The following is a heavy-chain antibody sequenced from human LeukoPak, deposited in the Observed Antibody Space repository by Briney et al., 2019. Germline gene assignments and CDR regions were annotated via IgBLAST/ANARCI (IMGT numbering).Heavy chain of an antibody. Sequence: ASVKVSCKASGYTFTGYYMHWVRQAPGRGLEWMGWINPNSGGTNYAQKLQGRVTMTRDTSISTAYMELSRLRSDDTAVYYCARGSGGSFYLGYWGQGTLVTVSS. V-gene: IGHV1-2*02. J-gene: IGHJ4*02. CDR1: GYTFTGYY. CDR3: ARGSGGSFYLGY. CDR2: INPNSGGT. D-gene: IGHD2-15*01.